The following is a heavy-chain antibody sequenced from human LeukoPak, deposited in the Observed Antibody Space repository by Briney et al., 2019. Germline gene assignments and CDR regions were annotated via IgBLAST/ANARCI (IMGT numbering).Heavy chain of an antibody. CDR3: ARSVQRNYYGSGSYSY. Sequence: PSETLSLTCAVYGGSFSGYYWSWIRRPPGKGLEWIGEINHSGSTNYNPSLKSRVTISVDTSKNRFSLKLSSVTAADTAVYYCARSVQRNYYGSGSYSYWGQGTLVTVSS. J-gene: IGHJ4*02. V-gene: IGHV4-34*01. CDR1: GGSFSGYY. D-gene: IGHD3-10*01. CDR2: INHSGST.